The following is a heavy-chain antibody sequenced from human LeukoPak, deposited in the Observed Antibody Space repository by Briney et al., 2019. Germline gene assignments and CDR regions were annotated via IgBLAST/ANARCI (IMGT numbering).Heavy chain of an antibody. CDR1: GGSIDSNS. CDR3: ARLGGYGYFDY. D-gene: IGHD5-12*01. J-gene: IGHJ4*02. Sequence: SETLSLTCTVSGGSIDSNSWTWIRQPPGKGLEWIGYIYYSGSTNYNPSLKSRVTISVDTSKSQFSLELSSVTAADTAVYYCARLGGYGYFDYWGQGTLVTVSS. CDR2: IYYSGST. V-gene: IGHV4-59*01.